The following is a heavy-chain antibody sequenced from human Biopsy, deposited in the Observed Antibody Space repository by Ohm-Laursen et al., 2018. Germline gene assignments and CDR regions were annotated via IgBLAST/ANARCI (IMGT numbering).Heavy chain of an antibody. Sequence: GASVKVSCKPSANIFTDYYMHWVRQAPGQGLEWMGWINPQSGGEHYAQKFKDRVTMTRDTSISTAYMELSSLRSDDTAVYYCASKLDYSSGYPYWGQGTLVTVSS. V-gene: IGHV1-2*02. D-gene: IGHD3-22*01. J-gene: IGHJ4*02. CDR2: INPQSGGE. CDR3: ASKLDYSSGYPY. CDR1: ANIFTDYY.